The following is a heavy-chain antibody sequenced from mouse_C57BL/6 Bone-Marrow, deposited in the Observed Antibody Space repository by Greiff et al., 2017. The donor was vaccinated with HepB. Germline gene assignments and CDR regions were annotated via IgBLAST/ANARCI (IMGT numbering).Heavy chain of an antibody. CDR2: IDPSDSYT. CDR1: GYTFTSYW. CDR3: ARKGEDY. V-gene: IGHV1-50*01. J-gene: IGHJ2*01. Sequence: VQLQQPGAELVKPGASVKLSCKASGYTFTSYWMQWVKQRPGQGLEWIGEIDPSDSYTNYNQKFKGKATVTVDTSSSTAYMQLSSLTSEDSAVYYCARKGEDYRGQATTLTVSS.